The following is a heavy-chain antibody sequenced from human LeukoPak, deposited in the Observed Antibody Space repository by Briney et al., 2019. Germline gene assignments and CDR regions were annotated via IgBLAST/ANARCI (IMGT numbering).Heavy chain of an antibody. CDR3: ARSHSLYYGPYMDV. V-gene: IGHV4-39*07. Sequence: SETLSLTCTVSVGSISSSDYYWGWIRQSPGKGLEWIGSIYHSGNTYQSPSLKSRVTISLDTSKNQFSLNLHSVTAADTAVYYCARSHSLYYGPYMDVWGKGTTIIVSS. D-gene: IGHD3-10*01. J-gene: IGHJ6*03. CDR2: IYHSGNT. CDR1: VGSISSSDYY.